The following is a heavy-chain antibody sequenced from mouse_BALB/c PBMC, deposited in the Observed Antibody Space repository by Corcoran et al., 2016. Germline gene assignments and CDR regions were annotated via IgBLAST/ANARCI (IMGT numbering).Heavy chain of an antibody. CDR1: GYTFTSYV. D-gene: IGHD2-3*01. J-gene: IGHJ1*01. V-gene: IGHV1S136*01. CDR2: INPYNDGT. Sequence: EVQRQQSGPELVKPGASVKMSCKASGYTFTSYVMHSVKQKPGQGLEWIGYINPYNDGTKYNEKFKGKVTLTSDKSSSTAYMELSSLTSEDSAVYYCARIDDGPGYFDVWGAGTTVTVSS. CDR3: ARIDDGPGYFDV.